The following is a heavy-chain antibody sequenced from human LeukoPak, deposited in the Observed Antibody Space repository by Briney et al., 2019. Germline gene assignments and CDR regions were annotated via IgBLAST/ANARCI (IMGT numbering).Heavy chain of an antibody. V-gene: IGHV4-4*02. CDR1: GVSISSSNW. D-gene: IGHD3-3*01. J-gene: IGHJ4*02. Sequence: PSETLSLTCAVSGVSISSSNWWTWVRQPPGKGLEWIGEMYYSGSTNYNPSLKSRVTISVDKSKNQFSPKVNSVTAADTAVYYCASLKILSGSAAFDYWGQGTLVTVSS. CDR2: MYYSGST. CDR3: ASLKILSGSAAFDY.